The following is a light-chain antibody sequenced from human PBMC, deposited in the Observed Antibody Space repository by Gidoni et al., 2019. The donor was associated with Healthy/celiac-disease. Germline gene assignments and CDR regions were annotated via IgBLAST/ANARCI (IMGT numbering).Light chain of an antibody. CDR2: AAS. J-gene: IGKJ3*01. CDR1: QSISSY. Sequence: DLQMTQSPSSLSASVGNRVTIPCRASQSISSYLNWYQQKPGKAPKLLIYAASSLQSGVPSRFSGSGSGTDFTLTISSLQPEDFATYYCQQSYSTPFTFXPXTKVDIK. CDR3: QQSYSTPFT. V-gene: IGKV1-39*01.